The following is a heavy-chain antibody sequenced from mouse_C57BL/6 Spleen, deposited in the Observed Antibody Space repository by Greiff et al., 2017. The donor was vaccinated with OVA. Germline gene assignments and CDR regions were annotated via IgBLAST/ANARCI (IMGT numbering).Heavy chain of an antibody. Sequence: EVQLQQSGPELVKPGASVKISCKASGYTFTDYYMHWVKQSHGKSLEWIGDINPNNGGTSYNQKFKGKATLTVDKSSSTAYMELRSLTSEDSAVYYCANYDYDVTWFAYWGQGTLVTVSA. CDR2: INPNNGGT. D-gene: IGHD2-4*01. J-gene: IGHJ3*01. V-gene: IGHV1-26*01. CDR1: GYTFTDYY. CDR3: ANYDYDVTWFAY.